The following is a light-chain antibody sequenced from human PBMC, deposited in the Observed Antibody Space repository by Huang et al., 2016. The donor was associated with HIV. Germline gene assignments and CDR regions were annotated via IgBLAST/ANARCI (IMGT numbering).Light chain of an antibody. CDR2: WAS. CDR1: QSVLYTSNNKND. V-gene: IGKV4-1*01. CDR3: QQYYDTPLT. Sequence: DIVMTQSPDSLAVSLGERATINCKSSQSVLYTSNNKNDLAWYQQKAGQPPKVLIYWASTRESGVPDRFSGSGSGTDFTLTISSLQAEDVALYYCQQYYDTPLTFGGGTKVEIK. J-gene: IGKJ4*01.